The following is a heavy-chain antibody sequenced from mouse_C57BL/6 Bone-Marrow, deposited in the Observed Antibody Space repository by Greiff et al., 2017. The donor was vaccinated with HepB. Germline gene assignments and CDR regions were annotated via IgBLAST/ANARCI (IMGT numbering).Heavy chain of an antibody. V-gene: IGHV10-1*01. CDR1: GFSFNTYA. CDR2: IRSKSNNYAT. J-gene: IGHJ4*01. CDR3: VRHFYAMDY. Sequence: EVKVVESGGGLVQPKGSLKLSCAASGFSFNTYAMNWVRQAPGKGLEWVARIRSKSNNYATYYADSVKDRFTISRDDSESMLYLQMNNLKTEDTAMYYCVRHFYAMDYWGQGTSVTVSS.